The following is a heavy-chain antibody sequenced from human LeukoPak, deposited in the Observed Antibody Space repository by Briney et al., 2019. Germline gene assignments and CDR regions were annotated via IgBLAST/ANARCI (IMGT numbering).Heavy chain of an antibody. J-gene: IGHJ5*02. CDR2: ISAYNGNT. Sequence: ASVKVSCRASGYTFTNSDITWVRQAPGQGLEWMGWISAYNGNTNYAQKLQGRVTMTTDTSTSTAYMELRSLRSDDTAVYYCARSRLTGTTRWFDPWGQGTLVTVSP. CDR1: GYTFTNSD. CDR3: ARSRLTGTTRWFDP. D-gene: IGHD1-7*01. V-gene: IGHV1-18*01.